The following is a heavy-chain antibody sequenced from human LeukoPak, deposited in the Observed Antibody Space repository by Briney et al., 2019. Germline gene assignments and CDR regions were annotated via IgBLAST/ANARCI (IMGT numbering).Heavy chain of an antibody. D-gene: IGHD2-2*01. CDR3: ARAPGYCSSTSCHYYYYYMDV. CDR2: IYTSGST. V-gene: IGHV4-4*07. CDR1: GGSISSYY. J-gene: IGHJ6*03. Sequence: SETLSLTCTVSGGSISSYYWSWIRQPAGKGLEWIGRIYTSGSTNYNPSLKSRVTMSVDTSKNQFSLKLSSVTAADTAVYYCARAPGYCSSTSCHYYYYYMDVWGKGTTVTVSS.